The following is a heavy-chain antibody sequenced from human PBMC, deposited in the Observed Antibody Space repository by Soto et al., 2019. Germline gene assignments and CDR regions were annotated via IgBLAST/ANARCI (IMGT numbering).Heavy chain of an antibody. Sequence: GGSLRLSCAASGFTFSSYGMHWVRQAPGKGLEWMAVLSDDANSRYYADSVRGRFTISRDNSKNTLYLQMNSLSADDTAVYYCARASMVRGIIGWFDPWGQGTLVTVSS. CDR2: LSDDANSR. CDR3: ARASMVRGIIGWFDP. V-gene: IGHV3-30*03. CDR1: GFTFSSYG. J-gene: IGHJ5*02. D-gene: IGHD3-10*01.